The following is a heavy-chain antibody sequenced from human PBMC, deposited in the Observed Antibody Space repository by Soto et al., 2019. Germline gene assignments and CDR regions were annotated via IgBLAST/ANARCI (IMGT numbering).Heavy chain of an antibody. CDR1: GFTFSSYG. CDR2: ISYDGSNK. Sequence: PGGSLRLSCAASGFTFSSYGMHWVRQAPGKGLEWVAVISYDGSNKYYADSVKGRFTISRDNSKNTLYLQMNSLRAEDTAVYYCAKDRSGSRQLVPGPLDYWGQGTLVTVSS. V-gene: IGHV3-30*18. CDR3: AKDRSGSRQLVPGPLDY. D-gene: IGHD6-13*01. J-gene: IGHJ4*02.